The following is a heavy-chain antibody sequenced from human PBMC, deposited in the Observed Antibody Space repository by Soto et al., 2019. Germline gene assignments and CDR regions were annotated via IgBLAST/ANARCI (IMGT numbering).Heavy chain of an antibody. V-gene: IGHV4-34*01. Sequence: GSLRLSCAASGFTFSSYAMSWVRQAPGKGLEWIGEINHSGSTNYNPSLKSRVTISVDTSKNQFSLKLSSVTAADTAVYYCARASSSSSFDYRGQGTLLTVSS. CDR3: ARASSSSSFDY. D-gene: IGHD6-6*01. J-gene: IGHJ4*02. CDR1: GFTFSSYA. CDR2: INHSGST.